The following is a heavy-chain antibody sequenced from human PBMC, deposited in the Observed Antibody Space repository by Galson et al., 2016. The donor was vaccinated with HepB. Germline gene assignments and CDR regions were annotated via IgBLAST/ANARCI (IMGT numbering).Heavy chain of an antibody. CDR3: ARDDDYVWGTYRYTRTVPQYYFDY. D-gene: IGHD3-16*02. V-gene: IGHV3-9*01. CDR2: ISTNSGRK. Sequence: SLRLSCAASGFTFGDYAMHWVRQGPGKGLEWVSGISTNSGRKGYADSVKGRFTISRDNSKNTQYLQMNSLRAEDTAVYYCARDDDYVWGTYRYTRTVPQYYFDYWGQGTLVTVSS. CDR1: GFTFGDYA. J-gene: IGHJ4*02.